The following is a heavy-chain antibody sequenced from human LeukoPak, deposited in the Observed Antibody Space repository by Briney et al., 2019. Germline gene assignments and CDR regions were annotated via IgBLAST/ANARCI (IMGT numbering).Heavy chain of an antibody. D-gene: IGHD6-6*01. CDR2: ISGSGGST. CDR1: GFTFSSYA. J-gene: IGHJ4*02. CDR3: AKDLHSSSTFDY. V-gene: IGHV3-23*01. Sequence: GGSLRLSCAASGFTFSSYAVSWVRQAPGKGLEWVSAISGSGGSTYYADSVKGRFTISRDNSKNTLYLQMNSLRAEDTAVYYCAKDLHSSSTFDYWGQGTLVTVSS.